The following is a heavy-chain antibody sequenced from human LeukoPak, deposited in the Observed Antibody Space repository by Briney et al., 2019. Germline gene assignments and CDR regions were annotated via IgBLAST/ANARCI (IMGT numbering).Heavy chain of an antibody. CDR1: GFTFSNAW. V-gene: IGHV3-15*01. CDR3: TTGESGSGQIAYGDYGAYFDY. D-gene: IGHD4-17*01. CDR2: IKSKTDGGTT. Sequence: GSLRLSCAASGFTFSNAWMSWVRPAPGKGLEGVGRIKSKTDGGTTDYAAPVKGRFTISRDDSKNTLYLQMNSLKTEDTAVYYCTTGESGSGQIAYGDYGAYFDYWGQGTLVTVSS. J-gene: IGHJ4*02.